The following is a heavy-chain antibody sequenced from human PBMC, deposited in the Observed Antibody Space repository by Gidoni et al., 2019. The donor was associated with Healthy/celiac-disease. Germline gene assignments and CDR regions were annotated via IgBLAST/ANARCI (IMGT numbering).Heavy chain of an antibody. V-gene: IGHV4-31*03. CDR1: GGPISSGGYY. CDR2: IYYSGST. CDR3: ARDFSYYDILTGYHEDAFDI. J-gene: IGHJ3*02. Sequence: QVQLQESGPGLVKPSQTLSLTCTVSGGPISSGGYYWSWIRQHPGKGLEWIGYIYYSGSTYYNPSLKSRVTISVDTSKNQFSLKLSSVTAADTAVYYCARDFSYYDILTGYHEDAFDIWGQGTMVTVSS. D-gene: IGHD3-9*01.